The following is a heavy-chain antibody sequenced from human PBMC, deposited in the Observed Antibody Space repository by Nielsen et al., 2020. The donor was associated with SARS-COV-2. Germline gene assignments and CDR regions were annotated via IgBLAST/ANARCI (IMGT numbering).Heavy chain of an antibody. CDR3: VIVTAALAFDP. J-gene: IGHJ5*02. D-gene: IGHD3-16*02. V-gene: IGHV1-3*01. Sequence: ASVKVSCKASGYTSTNFHIHWLRQAPGQSLEWMGWIQVGSGNTKYSPKFQGRVTFTSDTSATTALMELSSLKSEDTAVYFCVIVTAALAFDPWGQGSLVTVSS. CDR1: GYTSTNFH. CDR2: IQVGSGNT.